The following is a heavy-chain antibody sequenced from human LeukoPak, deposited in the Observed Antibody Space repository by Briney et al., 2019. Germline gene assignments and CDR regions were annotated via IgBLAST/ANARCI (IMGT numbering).Heavy chain of an antibody. D-gene: IGHD3-3*01. CDR3: TSPAHDFDFWSGYYSV. V-gene: IGHV3-73*01. CDR1: GFIFSDSA. Sequence: GGSLRLSCTVSGFIFSDSAIHWVRQAAGKGLEWVGRIRSKANSDETAYAASVKGRFTISRDDSKDTAYLRMHSLKPEDTAVYHCTSPAHDFDFWSGYYSVWGRGAQVTVSS. J-gene: IGHJ2*01. CDR2: IRSKANSDET.